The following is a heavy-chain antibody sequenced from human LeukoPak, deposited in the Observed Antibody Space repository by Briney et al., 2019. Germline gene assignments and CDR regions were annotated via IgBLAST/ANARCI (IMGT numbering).Heavy chain of an antibody. CDR2: IRGSGGTT. V-gene: IGHV3-23*01. J-gene: IGHJ3*02. CDR1: GFTFSSYG. Sequence: PGGSLRLSCTASGFTFSSYGMCWVRQAPGKGLEWVSAIRGSGGTTYYADSVKGRFTISRDNSKNTLYLQMNSLRAEDTVVYYCAKDTGRITITVPKDAFDIWGQGTMVTVSS. CDR3: AKDTGRITITVPKDAFDI. D-gene: IGHD1-20*01.